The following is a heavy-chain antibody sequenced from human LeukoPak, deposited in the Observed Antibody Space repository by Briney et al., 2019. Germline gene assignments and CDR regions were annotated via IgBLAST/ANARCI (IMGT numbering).Heavy chain of an antibody. CDR3: ASSLFWSGYQTRAFDI. V-gene: IGHV1-2*02. CDR1: GYTFTGYY. CDR2: INPNSGGT. Sequence: ASVKVSCKASGYTFTGYYMHWVRQAPGQGLEWMGWINPNSGGTNYAQKFQGRVTMTRDTSISTAYIELSRLRSADTAVYYGASSLFWSGYQTRAFDIWGQGTMVTVSS. J-gene: IGHJ3*02. D-gene: IGHD3-3*01.